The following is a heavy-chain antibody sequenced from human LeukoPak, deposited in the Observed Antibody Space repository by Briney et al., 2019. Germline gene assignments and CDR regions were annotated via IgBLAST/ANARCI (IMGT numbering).Heavy chain of an antibody. D-gene: IGHD6-19*01. CDR1: GGSFSGCY. V-gene: IGHV4-34*01. Sequence: SETLSLTCAVYGGSFSGCYWSWIRQPPGKGLEWIGEINHSGSTNYNPSLKSRVTISVDTSKNQFSLKLSSVTAADTAVYYCARGPGIAVAGYFDYWGQGTLVTVSS. CDR2: INHSGST. J-gene: IGHJ4*02. CDR3: ARGPGIAVAGYFDY.